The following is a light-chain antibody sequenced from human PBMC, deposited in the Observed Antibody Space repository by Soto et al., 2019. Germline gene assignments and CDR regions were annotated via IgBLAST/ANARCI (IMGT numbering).Light chain of an antibody. CDR3: QQYNSYS. V-gene: IGKV1-5*01. J-gene: IGKJ1*01. Sequence: DIQMTQSPSTLPASVGGRVAITCRASQSISNWLAWYQQKPGTAPKVLIYHASNLQSGVPSRFSGSGSGTEFTITLRRLQPADFAPYYCQQYNSYSFGQGTKVEIK. CDR2: HAS. CDR1: QSISNW.